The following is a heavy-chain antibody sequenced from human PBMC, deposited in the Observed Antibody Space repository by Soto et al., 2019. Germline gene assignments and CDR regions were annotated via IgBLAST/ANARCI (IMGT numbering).Heavy chain of an antibody. Sequence: WETPSLTGAVCGGSFRGYSCTWLRQPPWKGPEWIGEINHSGTTDYNPALKSRVTTSVDTSKMQVSLKLSSVTAADTAVYFCARRPHSPLIVRSSRGHWFDPWGQGTMVPDSS. CDR3: ARRPHSPLIVRSSRGHWFDP. CDR2: INHSGTT. D-gene: IGHD2-15*01. J-gene: IGHJ5*02. CDR1: GGSFRGYS. V-gene: IGHV4-34*01.